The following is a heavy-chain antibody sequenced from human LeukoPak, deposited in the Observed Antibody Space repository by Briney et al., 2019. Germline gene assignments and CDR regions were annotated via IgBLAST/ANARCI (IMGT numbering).Heavy chain of an antibody. J-gene: IGHJ4*02. V-gene: IGHV3-7*01. CDR1: GFTFSTYW. CDR2: IKQEESDK. D-gene: IGHD1-26*01. CDR3: ARGRGDY. Sequence: GGSLRLSCAASGFTFSTYWMTWVRQAPGKGAEAVATIKQEESDKYYVDSVKGRFAISRDNAKTSPFLQMNSLRVEDTAVYYCARGRGDYWGQGTLVTVSS.